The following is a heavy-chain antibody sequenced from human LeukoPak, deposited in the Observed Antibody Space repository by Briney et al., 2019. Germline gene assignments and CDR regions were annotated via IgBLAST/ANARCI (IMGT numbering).Heavy chain of an antibody. CDR2: ISSNGGTT. D-gene: IGHD3-16*02. CDR1: GFTFSNYA. Sequence: PGGSLRLSCAASGFTFSNYAMHWVRQAPGKGLEYVSAISSNGGTTYYANSVKGRSTISRDNSKNTLYLQMGSLRAEDMAVYYCARCYRRARVDEPVVDDWYFDLWGRGTLVTVSS. CDR3: ARCYRRARVDEPVVDDWYFDL. V-gene: IGHV3-64*01. J-gene: IGHJ2*01.